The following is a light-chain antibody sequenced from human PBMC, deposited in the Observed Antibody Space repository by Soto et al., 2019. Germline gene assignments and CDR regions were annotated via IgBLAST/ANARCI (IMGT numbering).Light chain of an antibody. CDR3: QQYSSSPLT. CDR2: GAS. J-gene: IGKJ4*01. CDR1: QSLSSNY. V-gene: IGKV3-20*01. Sequence: EIVLTQSPGTLSLSPGERATLSCRASQSLSSNYLAWYQQRPGQSPRLLVYGASSRATGIPDRFSGSGFGTDFALTISRLEPEDSAVYYCQQYSSSPLTFGGGTKVEIK.